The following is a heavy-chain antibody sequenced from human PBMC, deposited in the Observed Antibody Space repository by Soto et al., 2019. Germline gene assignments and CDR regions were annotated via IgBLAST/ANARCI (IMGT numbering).Heavy chain of an antibody. D-gene: IGHD1-1*01. CDR3: ARRYKSAGWLEP. Sequence: QVQLVQSGAEVKKPGTSVKVSCKASGYSFATYALHWVRQAPGQGLEWMGWINPATGNTEYSDKFQDRVTFTRDTSATTAYMELRGLRSEDTAVYYCARRYKSAGWLEPWGQGTLVTVSS. J-gene: IGHJ5*02. CDR1: GYSFATYA. V-gene: IGHV1-3*01. CDR2: INPATGNT.